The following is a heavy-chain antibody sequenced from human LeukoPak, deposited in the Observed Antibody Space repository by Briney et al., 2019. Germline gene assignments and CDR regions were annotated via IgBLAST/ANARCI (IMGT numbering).Heavy chain of an antibody. D-gene: IGHD2-2*01. Sequence: GGSLRLSCAASGFTFSNYGMHWVRQAPGKGLEWVAFIRYDGSNKYYADSVKGRFTISRDNSKNTLYLQVNSLRAEDTAVYYCAKGYCSSTSCYGLDYWGQGTLVTVSS. CDR2: IRYDGSNK. CDR1: GFTFSNYG. J-gene: IGHJ4*02. CDR3: AKGYCSSTSCYGLDY. V-gene: IGHV3-30*02.